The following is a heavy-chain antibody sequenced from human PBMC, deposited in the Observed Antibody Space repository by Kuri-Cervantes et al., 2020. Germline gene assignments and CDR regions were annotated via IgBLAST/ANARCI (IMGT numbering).Heavy chain of an antibody. V-gene: IGHV1-69*05. CDR2: IIPIFGTA. J-gene: IGHJ4*02. Sequence: SVKVSCKASGYTFTSYGISWVRQAPGQGLEWMGGIIPIFGTANYAQKFQGRVTITTDESTSTAYMELSSLRSEDTAVYYCAQQIHSSGWYHLVGYWGQGTLVTVSS. CDR1: GYTFTSYG. CDR3: AQQIHSSGWYHLVGY. D-gene: IGHD6-19*01.